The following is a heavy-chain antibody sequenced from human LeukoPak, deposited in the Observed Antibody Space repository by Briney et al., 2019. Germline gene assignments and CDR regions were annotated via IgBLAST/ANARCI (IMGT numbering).Heavy chain of an antibody. CDR1: GFTFSSYA. Sequence: GGSLRLSCAASGFTFSSYAMSLVRQAPGKGLEWVSAISGSGGSTYYADSVKGRFTISRDNSKNTLYLQMNSLRAEDTAVYYCAKGPFYDILTGYYPGYWGQGTLVTVSS. D-gene: IGHD3-9*01. V-gene: IGHV3-23*01. J-gene: IGHJ4*02. CDR2: ISGSGGST. CDR3: AKGPFYDILTGYYPGY.